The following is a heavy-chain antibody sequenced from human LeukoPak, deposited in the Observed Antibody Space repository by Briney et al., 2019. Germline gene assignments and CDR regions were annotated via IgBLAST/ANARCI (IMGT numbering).Heavy chain of an antibody. Sequence: PGGSLRLSCAASGFTFSTYTMNWVRQAPGKGLEWVSSISSSSSYVYYADSVKGRFTISRDNAKNSLYLQMNSLRAEDTAVYSCARSEAAAGTLLDFWGQGTLVTVSS. J-gene: IGHJ4*02. CDR1: GFTFSTYT. D-gene: IGHD6-13*01. V-gene: IGHV3-21*01. CDR3: ARSEAAAGTLLDF. CDR2: ISSSSSYV.